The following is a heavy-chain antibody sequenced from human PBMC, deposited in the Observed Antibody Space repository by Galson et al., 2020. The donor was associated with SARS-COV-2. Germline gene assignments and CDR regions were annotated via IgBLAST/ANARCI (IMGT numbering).Heavy chain of an antibody. V-gene: IGHV1-18*01. D-gene: IGHD3-10*01. J-gene: IGHJ4*02. CDR2: ISAYSGET. CDR1: GYTFTSYA. Sequence: ASVKVSCKTSGYTFTSYALNWVRQAPGQGLEWMGWISAYSGETNSAQKFQGRVTMTTDTSTRTGYMELRSLRSDDTAVYYCARDIYYGSGVFDYWGRGTPVTIFS. CDR3: ARDIYYGSGVFDY.